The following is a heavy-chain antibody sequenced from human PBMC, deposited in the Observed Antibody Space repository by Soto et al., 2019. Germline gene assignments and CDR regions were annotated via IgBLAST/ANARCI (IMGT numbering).Heavy chain of an antibody. CDR3: VRSGTARLLRHSWFDT. D-gene: IGHD2-21*01. CDR1: GFTFNTYD. CDR2: ITTSSAYI. Sequence: PGGSLRLSCAASGFTFNTYDMNWVRQAPGKGLEWVSSITTSSAYIYYADSLKGRITISRDNAKNSLFLQMNSLRAEDTAVYYCVRSGTARLLRHSWFDTWGQGTLVTVSS. J-gene: IGHJ5*02. V-gene: IGHV3-21*01.